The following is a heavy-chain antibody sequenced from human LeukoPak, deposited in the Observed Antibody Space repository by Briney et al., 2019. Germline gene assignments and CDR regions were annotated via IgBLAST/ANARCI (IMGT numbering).Heavy chain of an antibody. CDR3: ARSFTAASYSSGWYV. J-gene: IGHJ3*01. Sequence: GGSLRLSCAASGFAFSSYAMHWVRQAPGKGLEWVAVISYDGSNKYYADSVKGRFAISRDSSKNTLYLQMNSLRAEDTAVYYCARSFTAASYSSGWYVWGQGTMVTVSS. D-gene: IGHD6-19*01. CDR2: ISYDGSNK. CDR1: GFAFSSYA. V-gene: IGHV3-30*09.